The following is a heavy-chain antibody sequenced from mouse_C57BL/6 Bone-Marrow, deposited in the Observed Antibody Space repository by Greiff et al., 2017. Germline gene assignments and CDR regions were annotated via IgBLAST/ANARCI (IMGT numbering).Heavy chain of an antibody. CDR2: ISSGGSYT. CDR1: GFTFSSYG. CDR3: ARHAPGTVEN. D-gene: IGHD4-1*01. V-gene: IGHV5-6*01. Sequence: EVLLVESGGDLVKPGGSLKLSCAASGFTFSSYGMSWVRQTPDKRLEWVATISSGGSYTYYPDSVKGRFTISRDNAKNTLYLQMSSLKSEDTGMNYSARHAPGTVENWGQEAPVTVS. J-gene: IGHJ4*01.